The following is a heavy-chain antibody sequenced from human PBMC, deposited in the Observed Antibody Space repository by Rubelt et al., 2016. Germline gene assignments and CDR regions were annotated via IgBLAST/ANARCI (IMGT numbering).Heavy chain of an antibody. CDR1: GFTFSKAW. Sequence: EVQLVETGGGLIKPGGSLRLSCAASGFTFSKAWMNWVRQAPGKGLEWVANIKQDGREKYYVDSVKGRFTIPRDNAKNYLYMQMNSLRVEDTAVYYCTTYTIGTDTFDIWGQGTMVTVSS. J-gene: IGHJ3*02. V-gene: IGHV3-7*03. CDR3: TTYTIGTDTFDI. CDR2: IKQDGREK. D-gene: IGHD1/OR15-1a*01.